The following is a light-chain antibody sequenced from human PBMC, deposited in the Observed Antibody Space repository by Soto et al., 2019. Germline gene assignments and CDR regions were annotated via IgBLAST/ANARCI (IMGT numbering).Light chain of an antibody. V-gene: IGLV2-8*01. J-gene: IGLJ1*01. CDR3: SSYAGNNKYV. CDR2: EVS. Sequence: QSALTQPPSASGSLGQSVTISCTGTSSDVGGYNYVSWYQQHPGKAPKLMISEVSKRPSGVPDRFSGSKSGNAASLTVSVLQAEDEADYYCSSYAGNNKYVFGAGTKLTVL. CDR1: SSDVGGYNY.